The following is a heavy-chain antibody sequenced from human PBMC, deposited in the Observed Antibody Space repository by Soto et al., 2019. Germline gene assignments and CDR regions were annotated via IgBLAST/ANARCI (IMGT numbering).Heavy chain of an antibody. CDR3: ARGRYGDY. V-gene: IGHV1-18*01. Sequence: QVHLVQSGAEVKKPGASVKVSCKASGYTFTSYGITWVRQAPGQGLEWMGWISAHNGNTDYAQKLQGRVIVTRDTSTSTAYMELSSLLSDDTAVYYCARGRYGDYWGQGALVTVSS. J-gene: IGHJ4*02. CDR2: ISAHNGNT. CDR1: GYTFTSYG. D-gene: IGHD1-1*01.